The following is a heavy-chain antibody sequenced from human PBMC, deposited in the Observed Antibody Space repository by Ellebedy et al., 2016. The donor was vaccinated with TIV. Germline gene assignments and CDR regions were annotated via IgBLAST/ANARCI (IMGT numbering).Heavy chain of an antibody. CDR2: IRYDGSNK. CDR3: AKGSATDY. J-gene: IGHJ4*02. Sequence: GESLKISCAASGFTFSSYGMSRVRQAPGKGLEWVAFIRYDGSNKYYADSVKGRFTISRDNSKNTLYLQMNSLRAEDTAVYYCAKGSATDYWGQGALVTVSS. CDR1: GFTFSSYG. V-gene: IGHV3-30*02.